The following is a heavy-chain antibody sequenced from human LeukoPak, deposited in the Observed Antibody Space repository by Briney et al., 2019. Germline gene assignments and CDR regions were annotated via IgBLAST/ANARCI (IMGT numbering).Heavy chain of an antibody. CDR3: ARDPIYYDSSGYPDY. CDR2: ISHDGSNK. V-gene: IGHV3-30-3*01. J-gene: IGHJ4*02. D-gene: IGHD3-22*01. Sequence: GGSLRLSCAASGFTFSSYAMHWVRQAPGKGLEWVAVISHDGSNKYYADSVKGRFTISGDNSKNTLYLQMNSLRAEDTAVYYCARDPIYYDSSGYPDYWGQGTLVTVSS. CDR1: GFTFSSYA.